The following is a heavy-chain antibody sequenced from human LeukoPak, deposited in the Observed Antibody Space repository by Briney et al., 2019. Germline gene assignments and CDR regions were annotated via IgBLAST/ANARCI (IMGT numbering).Heavy chain of an antibody. Sequence: GASVKVSCKASGYTFTSYGISWVRQAPGQGLEWMGWISAYKGNTNYAQKLQGRVTMTRDTSISTAYMELSRLRSDDTAVYYCAREGRATSWFDPWGQGTLVTVSS. D-gene: IGHD5-12*01. J-gene: IGHJ5*02. CDR1: GYTFTSYG. CDR3: AREGRATSWFDP. CDR2: ISAYKGNT. V-gene: IGHV1-18*01.